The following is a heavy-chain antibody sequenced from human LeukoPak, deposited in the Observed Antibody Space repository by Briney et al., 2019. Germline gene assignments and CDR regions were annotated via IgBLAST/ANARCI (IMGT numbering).Heavy chain of an antibody. J-gene: IGHJ4*02. V-gene: IGHV3-53*01. Sequence: GGSLRLSCAASGFNVSNNYMTWVRQAPGKGLEWVSLIYSSGSTYYADSVKGRFTISRDNSKNTLYLQMNSLRAEDTAVYYCARGGYSASRDFDYWGQGTLVTVSS. CDR3: ARGGYSASRDFDY. CDR2: IYSSGST. CDR1: GFNVSNNY. D-gene: IGHD5-12*01.